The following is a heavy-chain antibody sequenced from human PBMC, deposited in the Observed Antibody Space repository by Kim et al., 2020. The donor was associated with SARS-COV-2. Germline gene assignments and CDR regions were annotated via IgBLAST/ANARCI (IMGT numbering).Heavy chain of an antibody. CDR1: GFTFSSYG. CDR3: AKDRVYGSGSYNYYYYGMDV. CDR2: IWYDGSNK. Sequence: GGSLRLSCAASGFTFSSYGMHWVRQAPGKGLEWVAVIWYDGSNKYYADSVKGRFTISRDNSKNTLYLQMNSLRAEDTAVYYCAKDRVYGSGSYNYYYYGMDVWGQGTTVTVSS. J-gene: IGHJ6*02. V-gene: IGHV3-33*06. D-gene: IGHD3-10*01.